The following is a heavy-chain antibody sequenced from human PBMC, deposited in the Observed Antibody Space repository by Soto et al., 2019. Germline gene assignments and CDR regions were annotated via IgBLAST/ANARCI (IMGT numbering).Heavy chain of an antibody. Sequence: SETLSLTCAVYGGSFSCYYWSWIRQPPGKGLEWIGEINHSGSTNYNPSLKSRVTISVDTSKNQFSLKLSSVTAADTAVYYCARGPLAFAYYYDSSGYFDYWGQGTLVTVSS. CDR1: GGSFSCYY. V-gene: IGHV4-34*01. CDR2: INHSGST. CDR3: ARGPLAFAYYYDSSGYFDY. D-gene: IGHD3-22*01. J-gene: IGHJ4*02.